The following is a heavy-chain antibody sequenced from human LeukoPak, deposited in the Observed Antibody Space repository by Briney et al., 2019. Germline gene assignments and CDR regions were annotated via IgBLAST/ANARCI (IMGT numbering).Heavy chain of an antibody. V-gene: IGHV3-74*01. CDR1: GFTFNNYA. D-gene: IGHD1-20*01. CDR3: ARDGFVGSVTAYLDY. J-gene: IGHJ4*01. CDR2: LGYDGRGT. Sequence: GGSLRLSCAASGFTFNNYAMHWVRQAPGKGLEWVSRLGYDGRGTNYADSVKGRFTISRDNAKNILYLQMNSLRADDTALYYCARDGFVGSVTAYLDYWGQGTLVTVSS.